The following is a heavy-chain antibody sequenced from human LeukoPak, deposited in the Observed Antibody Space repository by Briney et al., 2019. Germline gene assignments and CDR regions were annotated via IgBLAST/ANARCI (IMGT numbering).Heavy chain of an antibody. D-gene: IGHD6-6*01. CDR1: GFTFSSYA. V-gene: IGHV3-30-3*01. CDR3: ANLGAPPGYYYYYMDV. Sequence: PGGSLRLSCAASGFTFSSYAMHWVRQAPGKGLEWVAVISYDGSNKYYADSVRGRFTISRDNSKNTLYLQMNSLRAEDTAVYYCANLGAPPGYYYYYMDVWGKGTTVTVSS. J-gene: IGHJ6*03. CDR2: ISYDGSNK.